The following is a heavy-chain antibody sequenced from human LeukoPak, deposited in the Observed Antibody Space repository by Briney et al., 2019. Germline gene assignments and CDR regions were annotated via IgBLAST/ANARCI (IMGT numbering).Heavy chain of an antibody. V-gene: IGHV3-23*01. D-gene: IGHD3-22*01. CDR3: AKDQNYESSGYYGGFDY. J-gene: IGHJ4*02. CDR1: GFSFSSHV. Sequence: GGSLRLSCAASGFSFSSHVMHWVCQAPGKGLEWVSGISGSGGDTYYADSVKGRFTISRDNSKNTLNLQMNSLRAEDTALYYCAKDQNYESSGYYGGFDYWGQGTLVTVSS. CDR2: ISGSGGDT.